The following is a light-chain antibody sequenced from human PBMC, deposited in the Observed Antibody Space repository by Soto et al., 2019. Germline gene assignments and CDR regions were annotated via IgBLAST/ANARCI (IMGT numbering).Light chain of an antibody. CDR1: QGISSR. J-gene: IGKJ4*01. CDR2: AAS. Sequence: DIQMTQSPSSVSASVGDRVTITCRASQGISSRLAWYQQKPGKAPNLLIYAASSLQSGVPSRFSGSGSETDFTLTIGSLQTEDFATYYCQQSNSFPLTFGGGTKVEIK. V-gene: IGKV1-12*01. CDR3: QQSNSFPLT.